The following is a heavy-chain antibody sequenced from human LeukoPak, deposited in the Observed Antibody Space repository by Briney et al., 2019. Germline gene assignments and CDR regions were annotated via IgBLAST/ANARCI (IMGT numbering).Heavy chain of an antibody. CDR1: GGSFSRYY. D-gene: IGHD3-3*01. CDR3: ARIGDTIFGVVITYFDY. V-gene: IGHV4-34*01. Sequence: PSETLSLTCAVYGGSFSRYYWSWIRQPPGKGLEWIGEINHSGSTNYNPSLKSRVTISVDTSKNQFSLKLSSVTAVDTAVYYCARIGDTIFGVVITYFDYWGQGTLVTVSS. J-gene: IGHJ4*02. CDR2: INHSGST.